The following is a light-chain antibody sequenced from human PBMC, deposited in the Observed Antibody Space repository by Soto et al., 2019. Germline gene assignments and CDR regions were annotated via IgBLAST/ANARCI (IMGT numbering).Light chain of an antibody. V-gene: IGKV3-15*01. CDR3: QQYTYRPPA. CDR1: QSVSGN. J-gene: IGKJ5*01. CDR2: GAS. Sequence: EIVMTQSPATLSVSPGERAALSCRASQSVSGNLAWYQQTPGQAPRLLIYGASTRATVIPARLSGSGFGTEFTLNISSLKSADFAVYYCQQYTYRPPAFGQGTRLEIK.